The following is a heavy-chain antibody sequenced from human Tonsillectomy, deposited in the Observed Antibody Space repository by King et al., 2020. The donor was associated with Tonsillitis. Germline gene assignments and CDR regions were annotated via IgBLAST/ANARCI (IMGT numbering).Heavy chain of an antibody. J-gene: IGHJ6*02. D-gene: IGHD4-11*01. CDR2: ISYDGSNK. V-gene: IGHV3-30-3*01. Sequence: VQLVESGGGVVQPGRSLRLSCAASGFTFSDYAMHWVRQAPGKGLEWVAVISYDGSNKYDADSVKGRFTISRDNSKNTLYLQMNSLRAEDTAVYYCARRRTTVTIYHYSMDVWGQGTTVTVSS. CDR3: ARRRTTVTIYHYSMDV. CDR1: GFTFSDYA.